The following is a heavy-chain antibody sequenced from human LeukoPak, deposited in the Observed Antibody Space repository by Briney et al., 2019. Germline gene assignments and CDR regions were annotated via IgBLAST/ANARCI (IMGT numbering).Heavy chain of an antibody. CDR2: IYHSGGT. D-gene: IGHD2-15*01. Sequence: PSQTLSLTCTVSGGSVSSGDYYWSWIRQPPGKGLEWIGYIYHSGGTYYNPPLKSRVTISVDTSKNQFSLKLTSVTAADTAVYYCAKDGSGVAAADYYFDYWGQGTLVAVSS. CDR3: AKDGSGVAAADYYFDY. J-gene: IGHJ4*02. V-gene: IGHV4-30-4*01. CDR1: GGSVSSGDYY.